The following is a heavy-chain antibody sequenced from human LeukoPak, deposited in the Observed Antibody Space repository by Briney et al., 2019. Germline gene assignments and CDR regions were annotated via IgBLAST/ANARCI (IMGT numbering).Heavy chain of an antibody. CDR1: GFTFSTYG. J-gene: IGHJ4*02. CDR2: ISGSGAST. Sequence: GGSLRLSCAASGFTFSTYGVSWVRQAPGKGLEWVSPISGSGASTYYADSVKGRFTISRDNSKSTLYLQMNSLRAEDTAVYYCANLHYDILTGYIYYFDYWGQGTLVTVSS. D-gene: IGHD3-9*01. V-gene: IGHV3-23*01. CDR3: ANLHYDILTGYIYYFDY.